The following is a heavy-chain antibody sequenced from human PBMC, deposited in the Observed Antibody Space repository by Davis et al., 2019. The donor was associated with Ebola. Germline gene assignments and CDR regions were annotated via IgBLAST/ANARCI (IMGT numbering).Heavy chain of an antibody. D-gene: IGHD2-2*01. V-gene: IGHV3-21*04. CDR1: GFTFSTYS. CDR2: ISSRSYSI. J-gene: IGHJ3*01. CDR3: ARGQYLPYDVFDV. Sequence: GESLKISCAASGFTFSTYSMNWVRQAPGKGLEWVSSISSRSYSIYYADSVKGRFTTSRDNAKNSLYLQMNSLRAEDTAVYYCARGQYLPYDVFDVWGQGTMVTVFS.